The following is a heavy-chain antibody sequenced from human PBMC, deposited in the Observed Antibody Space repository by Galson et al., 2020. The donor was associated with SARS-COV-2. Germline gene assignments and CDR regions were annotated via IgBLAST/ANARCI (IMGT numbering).Heavy chain of an antibody. CDR1: GASISSGSYY. D-gene: IGHD3-3*01. V-gene: IGHV4-61*02. CDR3: ARGNSPCVTIFGVLTGTCGMDV. CDR2: IYKSGNT. J-gene: IGHJ6*02. Sequence: SETLSLTCTVSGASISSGSYYWSWIRQPAGKGLEWIGRIYKSGNTNYNPSLWSQVNISVATSKNQFSLKLTSVPAADTAVYYCARGNSPCVTIFGVLTGTCGMDVWGQGTTVTVSS.